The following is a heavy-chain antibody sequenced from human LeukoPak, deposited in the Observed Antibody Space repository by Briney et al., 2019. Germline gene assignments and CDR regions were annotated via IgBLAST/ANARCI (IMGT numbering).Heavy chain of an antibody. J-gene: IGHJ4*02. CDR1: GYIFTNYY. CDR3: ARDHGSAYYRAPRH. CDR2: INPSGGST. V-gene: IGHV1-46*01. D-gene: IGHD1-26*01. Sequence: APVKVSCKASGYIFTNYYMHWVRQAPGQGLEWMGIINPSGGSTTYAQKFQGRVTMTRDTSTSTVYMELSSLRSEDTAVYYCARDHGSAYYRAPRHWGQGTLVTVSS.